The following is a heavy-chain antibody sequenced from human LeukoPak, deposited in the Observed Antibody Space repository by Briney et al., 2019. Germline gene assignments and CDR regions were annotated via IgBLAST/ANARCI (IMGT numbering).Heavy chain of an antibody. Sequence: GASVKVSCKASGYTFTGYYMHWVRQAPGQGLEWMGIINPSGGSTSYAQKFQGRVTMTRDMSTSTVYMELSSLRSEDTAVYYCARSYGSGSYYIPMWGYWGQGTLVTVSS. V-gene: IGHV1-46*01. J-gene: IGHJ4*02. CDR2: INPSGGST. CDR3: ARSYGSGSYYIPMWGY. CDR1: GYTFTGYY. D-gene: IGHD3-10*01.